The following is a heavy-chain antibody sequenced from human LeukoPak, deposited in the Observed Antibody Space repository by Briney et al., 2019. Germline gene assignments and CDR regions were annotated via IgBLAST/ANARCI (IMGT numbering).Heavy chain of an antibody. CDR2: IWYDGSNK. Sequence: GGSLRLSCAASGFTFSSYGMHWVRQAPGKGLEWVAVIWYDGSNKYYADSVKGRFTISRDNSKNTLYLQMNSLRAEDTAVYYCARQFCPASGSYYCYFDYWGLGTLVTVSS. J-gene: IGHJ4*02. CDR1: GFTFSSYG. CDR3: ARQFCPASGSYYCYFDY. D-gene: IGHD3-10*01. V-gene: IGHV3-33*01.